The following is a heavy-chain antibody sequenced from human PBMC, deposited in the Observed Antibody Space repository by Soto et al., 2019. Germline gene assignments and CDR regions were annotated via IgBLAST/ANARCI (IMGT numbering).Heavy chain of an antibody. J-gene: IGHJ6*03. CDR1: GYSFTSYW. D-gene: IGHD2-15*01. CDR2: IYPGDSDT. V-gene: IGHV5-51*01. Sequence: GESLKISCKGSGYSFTSYWIGWVRQMPGKGLEWMGIIYPGDSDTRYSPSFQGQVTISADKSISTAYLQWSSLKASDTAMYYCARGYCSGGSCYSYYYYYFMDFWAKGSTVIGSS. CDR3: ARGYCSGGSCYSYYYYYFMDF.